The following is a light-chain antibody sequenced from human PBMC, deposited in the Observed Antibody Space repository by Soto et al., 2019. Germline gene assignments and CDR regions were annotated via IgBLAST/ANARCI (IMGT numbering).Light chain of an antibody. CDR2: SAT. J-gene: IGKJ1*01. V-gene: IGKV1-39*01. Sequence: DIQMTQSPSSVSASVGDRVTITCRTSQSFSNYLAWYQHRPGKAPKLLIYSATVWQSGVPSRFSGSGSGTDFTLTIGGLQPEDSATYYCQQTYTIPWTFGQGTSVEIK. CDR1: QSFSNY. CDR3: QQTYTIPWT.